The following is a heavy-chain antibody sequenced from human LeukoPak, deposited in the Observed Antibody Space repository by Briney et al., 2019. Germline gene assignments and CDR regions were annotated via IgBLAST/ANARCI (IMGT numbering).Heavy chain of an antibody. CDR2: INWNGGST. J-gene: IGHJ6*03. Sequence: GGSLRLSCAASGFTFDDYGMSWVRQAPGKGLEWVSGINWNGGSTGYADSVKGRFTISRDNAKNSLYLQMNSLRAEDTALYYCARGPPYSSSSWYYYYYMDVWGKGTTVTVSS. CDR1: GFTFDDYG. D-gene: IGHD6-6*01. V-gene: IGHV3-20*04. CDR3: ARGPPYSSSSWYYYYYMDV.